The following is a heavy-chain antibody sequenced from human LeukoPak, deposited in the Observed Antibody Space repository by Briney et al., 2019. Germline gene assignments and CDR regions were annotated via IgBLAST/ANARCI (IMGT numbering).Heavy chain of an antibody. J-gene: IGHJ3*02. CDR2: INGGGYTI. D-gene: IGHD1-26*01. CDR3: ARVSSGGSNDAFDI. V-gene: IGHV3-11*04. Sequence: GGSLRLSCAASGFTFSEYYMSWIRQAPGKGLEWLSYINGGGYTIYYADSVKGRFTISRDNAKNSFYLQMNSLRAEDTAIYYCARVSSGGSNDAFDIWGRGTMVSVSS. CDR1: GFTFSEYY.